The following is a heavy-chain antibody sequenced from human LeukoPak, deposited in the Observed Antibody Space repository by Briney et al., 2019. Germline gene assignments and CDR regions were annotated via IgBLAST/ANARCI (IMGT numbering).Heavy chain of an antibody. CDR1: GYSFTSYW. V-gene: IGHV5-51*01. Sequence: GESLKISCKGSGYSFTSYWIGWVRQMPGKGLEWMGIIYPGDSDTRYSPSFQGQVTISADKSISTAYLQRSSLKASDTAMYYCARGSGSYRTANDYYYMDVWGKGTTVTVSS. CDR2: IYPGDSDT. CDR3: ARGSGSYRTANDYYYMDV. D-gene: IGHD1-26*01. J-gene: IGHJ6*03.